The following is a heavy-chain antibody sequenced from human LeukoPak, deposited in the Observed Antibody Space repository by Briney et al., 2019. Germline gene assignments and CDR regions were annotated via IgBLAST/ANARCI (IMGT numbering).Heavy chain of an antibody. D-gene: IGHD3-9*01. Sequence: ASVKVSCKASGYTFSDNFIHWVRQAPGQGLEWMGWINPNNGDTNYAQKFQGRVTMTTDTSTSTAYMELRSLRSDDTAVYYCARDMFTIHDILTGYYFDAFDIWGQGTMVTVSS. J-gene: IGHJ3*02. CDR2: INPNNGDT. V-gene: IGHV1-2*02. CDR3: ARDMFTIHDILTGYYFDAFDI. CDR1: GYTFSDNF.